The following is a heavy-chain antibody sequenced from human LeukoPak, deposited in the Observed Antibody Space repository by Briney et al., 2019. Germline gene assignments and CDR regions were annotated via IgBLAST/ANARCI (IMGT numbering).Heavy chain of an antibody. CDR3: ARTTESYFDL. CDR1: GFTFSSYG. D-gene: IGHD1-1*01. Sequence: PGGSLRLSCAASGFTFSSYGMHWVRQAPGKGLEWVAFIRYDGSNKYYADSVQGRFIISRDNSKNTVYLQLNSLRAEDTAVYYCARTTESYFDLWGRGTLVTVSS. CDR2: IRYDGSNK. J-gene: IGHJ2*01. V-gene: IGHV3-30*02.